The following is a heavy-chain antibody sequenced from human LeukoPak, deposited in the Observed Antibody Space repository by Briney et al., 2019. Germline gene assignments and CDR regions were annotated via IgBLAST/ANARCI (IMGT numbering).Heavy chain of an antibody. J-gene: IGHJ4*02. Sequence: KPGGSLRLSCAASGFTFSSYGMHWVRQAPGKGLEWVSYISTSSSYTNYADSVKGRFTISRDNAKNSVYLQMKSLRAEDTAVYYCARVIVGAAAAIRSIDYWGQGTLVTVSS. CDR1: GFTFSSYG. V-gene: IGHV3-21*05. CDR3: ARVIVGAAAAIRSIDY. CDR2: ISTSSSYT. D-gene: IGHD2-2*02.